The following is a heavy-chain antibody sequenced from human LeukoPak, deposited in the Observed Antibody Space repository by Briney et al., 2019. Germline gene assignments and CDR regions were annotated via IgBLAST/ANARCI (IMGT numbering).Heavy chain of an antibody. CDR3: AGGLLGCSGGSCYPTDY. J-gene: IGHJ4*02. V-gene: IGHV3-30*03. D-gene: IGHD2-15*01. CDR1: GFTFSYYG. Sequence: PGGSLRLSCAASGFTFSYYGMHWVRQAPGKGLEWVAVISDDGNSKYYVDSVKGRFIISRDNPKNTLYLQMDSLRAEDTAVYYCAGGLLGCSGGSCYPTDYWGLGTLVTVSS. CDR2: ISDDGNSK.